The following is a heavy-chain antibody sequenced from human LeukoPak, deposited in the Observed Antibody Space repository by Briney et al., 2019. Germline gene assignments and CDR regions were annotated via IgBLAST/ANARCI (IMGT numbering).Heavy chain of an antibody. Sequence: SETLSLTCTVSGGSISSSSYYWGWIRQPPGKGLEWIGSIYYSGSTYYNPSLKSRVTISVDTSKNQFSLKLSSVTAADTAVYYCARQIVGPIDYWGQGTLVTVSS. J-gene: IGHJ4*02. D-gene: IGHD3-22*01. V-gene: IGHV4-39*01. CDR3: ARQIVGPIDY. CDR2: IYYSGST. CDR1: GGSISSSSYY.